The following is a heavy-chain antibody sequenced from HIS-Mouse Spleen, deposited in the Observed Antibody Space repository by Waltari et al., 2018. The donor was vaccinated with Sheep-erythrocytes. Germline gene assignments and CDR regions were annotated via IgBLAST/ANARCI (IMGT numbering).Heavy chain of an antibody. Sequence: QLQLQESGPGLVKPSETLSLTCTVSGGSISSSSYYWGWIRQPPGKGLEWIGSLYYSGRTYYDPSLKSRVTISVDTSKNQFSLKLSSVTAADTAVYYCARHKDTAMVHFDYWGQGTLVTVSS. D-gene: IGHD5-18*01. V-gene: IGHV4-39*01. CDR2: LYYSGRT. CDR1: GGSISSSSYY. CDR3: ARHKDTAMVHFDY. J-gene: IGHJ4*02.